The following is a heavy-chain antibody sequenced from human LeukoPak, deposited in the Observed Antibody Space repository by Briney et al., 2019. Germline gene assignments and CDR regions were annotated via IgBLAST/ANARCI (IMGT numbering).Heavy chain of an antibody. CDR3: ARHVFVLFPFDY. J-gene: IGHJ4*02. CDR1: GGSISSSSYY. D-gene: IGHD3-3*01. CDR2: IYYSGST. Sequence: SETLSLTCTVSGGSISSSSYYWGWIRQPPGKGLEWIGSIYYSGSTYYNPSLKSRVTISVDTSKNQFSLKLSSVTAADTAVYYCARHVFVLFPFDYWGQGTLVTVSS. V-gene: IGHV4-39*01.